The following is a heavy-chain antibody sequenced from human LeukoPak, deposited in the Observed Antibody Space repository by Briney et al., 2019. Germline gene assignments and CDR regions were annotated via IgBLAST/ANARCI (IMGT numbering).Heavy chain of an antibody. V-gene: IGHV1-2*02. J-gene: IGHJ4*02. CDR2: INPNSGGT. D-gene: IGHD3-22*01. Sequence: ASVKVSCKASGYTFTGYYMHWVRQAPGQGLEWMGWINPNSGGTNYAQKFQGRVTMTRDTSISTAYMELSRLRSDDTAVYYCAREASYDSSGYGQDYWGQGTLVTVSS. CDR3: AREASYDSSGYGQDY. CDR1: GYTFTGYY.